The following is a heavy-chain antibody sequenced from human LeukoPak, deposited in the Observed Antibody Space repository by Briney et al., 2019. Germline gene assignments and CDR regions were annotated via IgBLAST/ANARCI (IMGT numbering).Heavy chain of an antibody. Sequence: GGSLRLSCAASGFIFSTYWMTWVRQAPGKGLEWVATIKYDGNEKYYVDSVRGRFTISRDNAKNSLYLQMNSLRAEDTAVYYCARQRREPYYYDSSGYFDYWGQGTLVTVSS. CDR1: GFIFSTYW. CDR2: IKYDGNEK. J-gene: IGHJ4*02. V-gene: IGHV3-7*01. CDR3: ARQRREPYYYDSSGYFDY. D-gene: IGHD3-22*01.